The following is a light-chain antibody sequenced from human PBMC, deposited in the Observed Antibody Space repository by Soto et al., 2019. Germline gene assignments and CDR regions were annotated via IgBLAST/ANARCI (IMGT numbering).Light chain of an antibody. CDR2: DAS. V-gene: IGKV1-5*01. CDR3: LQYDNHSWT. CDR1: RSISDW. Sequence: DIQMTQSPSTVSPSVGDRVTITCRASRSISDWVAWYQQKPGKAPKLLIFDASTLKSGVPSRFSGSGSGTEFTLTISSLQPDDVATYYCLQYDNHSWTFGQGTKVDIK. J-gene: IGKJ1*01.